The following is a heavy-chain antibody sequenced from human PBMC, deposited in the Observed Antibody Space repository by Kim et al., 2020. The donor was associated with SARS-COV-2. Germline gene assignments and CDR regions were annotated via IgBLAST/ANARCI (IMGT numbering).Heavy chain of an antibody. D-gene: IGHD6-13*01. CDR3: AKSVSSSWLNWFDP. Sequence: ADPVKGRFTISRDKSKNTLYLQMNSRRAEDTAVYYCAKSVSSSWLNWFDPWGQGTLVTVSS. J-gene: IGHJ5*02. V-gene: IGHV3-23*03.